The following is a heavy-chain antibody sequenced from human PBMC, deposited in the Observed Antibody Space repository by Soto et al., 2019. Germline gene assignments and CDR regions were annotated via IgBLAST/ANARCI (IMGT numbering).Heavy chain of an antibody. CDR1: GFTFSSYG. CDR2: IWYDGSNK. Sequence: PGGSLRLSCAASGFTFSSYGMHWVRQAPGKGLEWVAVIWYDGSNKYYADSVKGRFTISRDNSKNTLYLQMNSLRAEDTAVYYCARGYGDYNINFDYWGQGTLVTVSS. V-gene: IGHV3-33*01. CDR3: ARGYGDYNINFDY. D-gene: IGHD4-17*01. J-gene: IGHJ4*02.